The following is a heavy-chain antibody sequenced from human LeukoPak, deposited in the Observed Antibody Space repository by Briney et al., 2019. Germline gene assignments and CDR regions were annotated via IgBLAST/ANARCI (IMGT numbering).Heavy chain of an antibody. CDR1: GGSISSYY. J-gene: IGHJ3*02. CDR2: IYYSGST. CDR3: ARQDYYDSSGYYWALYAFDI. Sequence: PSETLSLTCTVSGGSISSYYWSWIRQPPGKGLEWIGYIYYSGSTNYNPSLKSRVTISVDTSKNQFSLKLSSVTAADTAVYYCARQDYYDSSGYYWALYAFDIWGQGTMVTVSS. V-gene: IGHV4-59*08. D-gene: IGHD3-22*01.